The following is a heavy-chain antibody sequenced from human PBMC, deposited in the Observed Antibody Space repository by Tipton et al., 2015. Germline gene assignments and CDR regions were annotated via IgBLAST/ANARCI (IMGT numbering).Heavy chain of an antibody. CDR1: GYTFTTHW. CDR3: ARQGGSGNHSNYDV. CDR2: VFPGDSDA. Sequence: QLVQSGAEMKRPGESLKISCRASGYTFTTHWIGWVRLMPGKGPEWVGIVFPGDSDARYSPSFQGQVTFSADKSSDTAFVQWNSLKASDTAMYYCARQGGSGNHSNYDVWGQGTLVTVSS. V-gene: IGHV5-51*01. J-gene: IGHJ4*02. D-gene: IGHD3-10*01.